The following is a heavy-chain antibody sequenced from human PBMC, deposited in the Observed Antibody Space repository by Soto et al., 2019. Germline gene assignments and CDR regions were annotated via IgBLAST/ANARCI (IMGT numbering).Heavy chain of an antibody. V-gene: IGHV4-59*01. CDR2: IYYSGST. J-gene: IGHJ4*02. CDR3: AGGQQLAHYFDY. D-gene: IGHD6-13*01. Sequence: SETLSLTCTVSGGSISSYYWSWIRQPPGKGLEWIGYIYYSGSTNYNPSLKSRVTISVDTSKNQFSLKLSSVTAADTAVYYCAGGQQLAHYFDYWGQGTLVTVSS. CDR1: GGSISSYY.